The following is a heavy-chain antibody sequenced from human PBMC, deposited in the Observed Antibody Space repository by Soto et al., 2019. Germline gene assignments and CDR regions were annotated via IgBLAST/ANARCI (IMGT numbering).Heavy chain of an antibody. CDR1: GFTFSSYS. D-gene: IGHD4-17*01. V-gene: IGHV3-21*01. Sequence: PGGSLRLSCAAPGFTFSSYSMNWVRQAPGKGLEWVSSISSSSSYIYYADSVKGRFTISRDNAKNSLYLQMNSLRAEDTAVYYCARHRTTGYYYGMDVWGQGTTVTVSS. CDR2: ISSSSSYI. CDR3: ARHRTTGYYYGMDV. J-gene: IGHJ6*02.